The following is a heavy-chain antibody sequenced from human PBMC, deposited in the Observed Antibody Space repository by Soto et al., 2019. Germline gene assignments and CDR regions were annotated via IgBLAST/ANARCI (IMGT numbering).Heavy chain of an antibody. V-gene: IGHV3-23*01. J-gene: IGHJ4*02. CDR3: AKGTGYSSSPTVGPLY. CDR1: GFTFSSYA. CDR2: ISGSGGST. Sequence: EVQLLESGGGLVQPGGSLRLSCAASGFTFSSYAMSWVRQAPGKGLEWVSAISGSGGSTYYADSVKGRFTISRDNSKNTLYLQMNSLRAEDTAVYYCAKGTGYSSSPTVGPLYWGQGTLVTVSS. D-gene: IGHD6-13*01.